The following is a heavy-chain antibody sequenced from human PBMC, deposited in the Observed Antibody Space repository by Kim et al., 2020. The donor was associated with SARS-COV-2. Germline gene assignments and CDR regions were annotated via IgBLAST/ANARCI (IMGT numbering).Heavy chain of an antibody. J-gene: IGHJ4*02. D-gene: IGHD3-3*01. CDR3: ARVNDFWSGYYRY. CDR2: T. V-gene: IGHV1-2*02. Sequence: TNYAQKLKGRVTMTRDTSISTAYMELSRLRSDDTAVYHCARVNDFWSGYYRYWGQGTLVTVSS.